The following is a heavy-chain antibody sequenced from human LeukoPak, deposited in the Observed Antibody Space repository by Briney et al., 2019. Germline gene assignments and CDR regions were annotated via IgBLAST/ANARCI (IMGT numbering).Heavy chain of an antibody. V-gene: IGHV3-30*02. Sequence: GGSLRLSCAASGFTFSSYGMHWVRQAPGKGLEWVAFIRYDGSNKYYADSVKGRFPISRDNSKNTLYLQMNSLRAEDTAVYYCAKGRTGYCSGGSCLNWFDPWGQGTLVTVSS. CDR3: AKGRTGYCSGGSCLNWFDP. CDR1: GFTFSSYG. D-gene: IGHD2-15*01. J-gene: IGHJ5*02. CDR2: IRYDGSNK.